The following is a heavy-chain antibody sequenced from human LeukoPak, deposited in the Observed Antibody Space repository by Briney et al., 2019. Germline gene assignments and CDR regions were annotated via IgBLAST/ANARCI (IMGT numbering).Heavy chain of an antibody. Sequence: GGSLRLSCAASGFTFSGSAMHWVRQDSGKGLEWGGRIRSKANSYATAYAASVKGRFTISRDDSKNTAYLQMNSLKSEDTAVYYCTQYSCYDGLDYWGQGALVTVSS. CDR2: IRSKANSYAT. V-gene: IGHV3-73*01. J-gene: IGHJ4*02. CDR3: TQYSCYDGLDY. D-gene: IGHD5-12*01. CDR1: GFTFSGSA.